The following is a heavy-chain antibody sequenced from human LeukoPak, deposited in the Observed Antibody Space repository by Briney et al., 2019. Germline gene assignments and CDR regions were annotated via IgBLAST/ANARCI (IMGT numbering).Heavy chain of an antibody. Sequence: SETLSLTCTVSGGSISSYYWSWIRQPPGKGLEWIGYIYFSGSTNYNPSLKSRVTISLDTSKNQISLKLSSVTAADTAVYYCARHTTVVPPHYFDYWGQGTLVTVSS. CDR1: GGSISSYY. CDR2: IYFSGST. D-gene: IGHD4-23*01. J-gene: IGHJ4*02. V-gene: IGHV4-59*08. CDR3: ARHTTVVPPHYFDY.